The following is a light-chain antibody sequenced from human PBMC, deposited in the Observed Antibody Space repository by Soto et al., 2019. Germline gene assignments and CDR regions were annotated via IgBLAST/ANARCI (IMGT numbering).Light chain of an antibody. J-gene: IGKJ1*01. V-gene: IGKV1-5*03. CDR3: QQYNSYPVT. CDR2: KAS. Sequence: DIQMTQSPSTPSAFVVDRGTITCRASQTISSWLAWYQQKPGKAPKLLIYKASSLESGVPSRFSGSGSGTEFALTISSLQRDDFATYYCQQYNSYPVTFAQGTKVDIK. CDR1: QTISSW.